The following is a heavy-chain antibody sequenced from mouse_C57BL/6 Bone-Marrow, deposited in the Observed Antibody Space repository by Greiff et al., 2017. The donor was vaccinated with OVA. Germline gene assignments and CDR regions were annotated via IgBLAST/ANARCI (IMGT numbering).Heavy chain of an antibody. CDR1: GFNIKDDY. CDR2: IDPENGDT. Sequence: VHVKQSGAELVRPGASVKLSCTASGFNIKDDYMHWVKQRPEQGLEWIGWIDPENGDTEYASKFQGKATITADTSSNTAYLQLSSLTSEDTAVYYCTTKGTTDYFDYWGQGTTLTVSS. V-gene: IGHV14-4*01. CDR3: TTKGTTDYFDY. D-gene: IGHD1-1*01. J-gene: IGHJ2*01.